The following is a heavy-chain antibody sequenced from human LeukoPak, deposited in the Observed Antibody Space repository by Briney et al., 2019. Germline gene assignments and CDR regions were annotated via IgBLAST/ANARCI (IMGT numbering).Heavy chain of an antibody. CDR3: AKDPHQRIAVAGYFDY. Sequence: GRSLRLSCAASGFTFSSYGMHWVRQAPGKGLEWVAVIWYDGSNKNYADSVKGRFTISRDNSKNTLYLQMNSLRVEDTAVYYCAKDPHQRIAVAGYFDYWGQGTPVTVSS. D-gene: IGHD6-19*01. V-gene: IGHV3-33*06. CDR1: GFTFSSYG. J-gene: IGHJ4*02. CDR2: IWYDGSNK.